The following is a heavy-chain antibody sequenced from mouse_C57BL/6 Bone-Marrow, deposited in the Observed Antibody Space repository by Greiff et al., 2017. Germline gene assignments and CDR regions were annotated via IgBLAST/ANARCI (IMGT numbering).Heavy chain of an antibody. CDR3: ARVGWLLRFRFAY. V-gene: IGHV1-64*01. CDR2: IHPKSGST. D-gene: IGHD2-3*01. J-gene: IGHJ3*01. Sequence: QVQLQQPGAELVKPGASVKLSCKASGYTFTSYWMHWVKQRPGQGLEWIGMIHPKSGSTNYNEKFKSKATLTVDKSSSTAYMQLSSLTSEDSAVYYCARVGWLLRFRFAYWGQGTLVTVSA. CDR1: GYTFTSYW.